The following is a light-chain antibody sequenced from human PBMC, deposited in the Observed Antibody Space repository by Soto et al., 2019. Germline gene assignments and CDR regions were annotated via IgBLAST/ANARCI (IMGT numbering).Light chain of an antibody. CDR1: SSDVGGYNY. J-gene: IGLJ1*01. V-gene: IGLV2-11*01. CDR3: NSYTSASTYV. Sequence: QSALTQPRSVSGSPGQSVTISCTGTSSDVGGYNYVSWYQQHPGNAPKLMIYDVSKRPSGVPDRFSGSKSGNTASLTISGLQAEDEADYYCNSYTSASTYVFGTGTKVTVL. CDR2: DVS.